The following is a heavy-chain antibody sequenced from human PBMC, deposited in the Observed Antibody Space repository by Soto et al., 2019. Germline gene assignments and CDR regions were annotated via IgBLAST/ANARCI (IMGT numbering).Heavy chain of an antibody. J-gene: IGHJ5*02. CDR3: AREQEGGGYSYGYWS. D-gene: IGHD5-18*01. CDR1: GFTFSSYA. Sequence: GGSLRLSCAASGFTFSSYAMHWVRQAPGKGLEWVAVISYDGSNKYYADSVKGRFTISRDNSKNTLYLQMNSLRAEDTAVYYCAREQEGGGYSYGYWSWGQGTLVTVSS. CDR2: ISYDGSNK. V-gene: IGHV3-30-3*01.